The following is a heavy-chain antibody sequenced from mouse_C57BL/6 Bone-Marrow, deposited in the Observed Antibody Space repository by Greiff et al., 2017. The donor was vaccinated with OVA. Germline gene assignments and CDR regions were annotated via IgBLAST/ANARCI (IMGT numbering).Heavy chain of an antibody. CDR3: AREREGYDGYPAWFAY. Sequence: EVMLVESGGGLVKPGGSLKLSCAASGFTFSSYAMSWVRQTPEKRLEWVATISDGGSYTYYPDNVKGRFTISRDNAKNNLYLQMSHLKSEDTAMYYCAREREGYDGYPAWFAYWGQGTLVTVSA. CDR1: GFTFSSYA. V-gene: IGHV5-4*01. CDR2: ISDGGSYT. D-gene: IGHD2-3*01. J-gene: IGHJ3*01.